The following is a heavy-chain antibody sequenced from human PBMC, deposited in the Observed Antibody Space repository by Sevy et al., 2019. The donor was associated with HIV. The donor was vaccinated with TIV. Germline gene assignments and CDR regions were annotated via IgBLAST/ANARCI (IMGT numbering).Heavy chain of an antibody. Sequence: GWSLRLSCEASGFTVSGNYMAWVRLAPGKGLEWVSLIDSGGSTYYADSVKGRFTISRDNAKNTLYLQMNPLRAEDTAMYFCARDRYYDASGYYYYYYGMDVWGQGTTVTVSS. J-gene: IGHJ6*02. V-gene: IGHV3-66*01. CDR1: GFTVSGNY. D-gene: IGHD3-22*01. CDR2: IDSGGST. CDR3: ARDRYYDASGYYYYYYGMDV.